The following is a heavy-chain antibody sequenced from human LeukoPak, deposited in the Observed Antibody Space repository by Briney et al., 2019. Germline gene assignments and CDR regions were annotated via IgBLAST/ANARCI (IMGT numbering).Heavy chain of an antibody. CDR3: ARDGGGVSSWVSH. CDR2: IDPGDSFT. J-gene: IGHJ4*02. CDR1: GYSFPIYW. D-gene: IGHD2-8*02. Sequence: GESLKISCKGSGYSFPIYWIAWVRQMPGKGLEWMGRIDPGDSFTKYRPSLEGRVTISADKSLSTVYLQWSSPKASDTAIYYCARDGGGVSSWVSHWGQGTLVTVSS. V-gene: IGHV5-10-1*01.